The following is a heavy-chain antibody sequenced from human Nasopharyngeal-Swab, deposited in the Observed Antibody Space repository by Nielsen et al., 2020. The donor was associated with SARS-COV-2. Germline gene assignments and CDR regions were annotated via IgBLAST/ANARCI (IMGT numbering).Heavy chain of an antibody. Sequence: GESLKISCAASGFTFSDYWMHWVRQAPGKGLGGVSHIDLNAIGTAYADSLKGRFTISRDNAKNTLYLQMNSLRAEDTAIYYCARGSSDWNGIDYWGQGTLVTVSS. CDR3: ARGSSDWNGIDY. D-gene: IGHD6-19*01. V-gene: IGHV3-74*01. CDR1: GFTFSDYW. J-gene: IGHJ4*02. CDR2: IDLNAIGT.